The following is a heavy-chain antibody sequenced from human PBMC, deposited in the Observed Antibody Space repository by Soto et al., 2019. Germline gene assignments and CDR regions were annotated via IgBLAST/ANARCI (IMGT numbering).Heavy chain of an antibody. Sequence: GASVKVSCKASGGTFSSYTTSWVRQAPGQGLEWMGRINPISGIANYAQKFQGWVTMTTDKSISTAYMELSRLRSDDTAVYYCARAIKRSGSSWFDPWGQGTLVTVSS. J-gene: IGHJ5*02. CDR1: GGTFSSYT. CDR3: ARAIKRSGSSWFDP. D-gene: IGHD6-19*01. V-gene: IGHV1-69*02. CDR2: INPISGIA.